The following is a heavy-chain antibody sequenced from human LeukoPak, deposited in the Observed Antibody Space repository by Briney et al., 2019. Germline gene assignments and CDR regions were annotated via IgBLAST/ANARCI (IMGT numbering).Heavy chain of an antibody. CDR2: INPNSGGT. D-gene: IGHD1-1*01. CDR1: GYTFTGYY. J-gene: IGHJ4*02. V-gene: IGHV1-2*02. Sequence: GASVKVSCKASGYTFTGYYMHWVRQAPGQGLEWMGWINPNSGGTNYAQKFQGRVTMTRDTSISTAYVELSRLRSDDTAVYYCARDLDDWNDADEFDYWGQGTLVTVSS. CDR3: ARDLDDWNDADEFDY.